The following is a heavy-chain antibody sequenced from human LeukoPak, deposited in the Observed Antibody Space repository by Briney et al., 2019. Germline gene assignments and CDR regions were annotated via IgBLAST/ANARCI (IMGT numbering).Heavy chain of an antibody. CDR2: IYYSGST. J-gene: IGHJ4*02. V-gene: IGHV4-59*01. CDR1: GGSISSYY. D-gene: IGHD1-20*01. CDR3: ARDHLYNWNYFDY. Sequence: TLSLTCTVSGGSISSYYWSWIRQPPGKGLEWIGYIYYSGSTNYNPSLKSRVTISVDTSKNQFSLKLSSVTAADTAVYYCARDHLYNWNYFDYWGQGTLVTVSS.